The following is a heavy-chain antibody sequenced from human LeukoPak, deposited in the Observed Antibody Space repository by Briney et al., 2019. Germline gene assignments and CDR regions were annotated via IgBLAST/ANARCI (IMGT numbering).Heavy chain of an antibody. CDR2: INSDGSST. J-gene: IGHJ5*02. CDR3: ARDSSPGWFDP. CDR1: GFTLSSYW. V-gene: IGHV3-74*01. Sequence: GGSLRLSCAASGFTLSSYWMHWVRQAPWKGLVWVSRINSDGSSTSYADSMKGRFTISRDNAKNTLYLQMNSLRAEDTAVYYCARDSSPGWFDPWGQGTLVTVSS.